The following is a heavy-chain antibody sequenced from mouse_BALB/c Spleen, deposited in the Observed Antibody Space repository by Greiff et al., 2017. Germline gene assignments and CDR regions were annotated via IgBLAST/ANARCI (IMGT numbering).Heavy chain of an antibody. J-gene: IGHJ2*01. CDR1: GYSITSGYY. Sequence: DVKLQESGPGLVKPSQSLSLTCSVTGYSITSGYYWNWIRQFPGNKLEWMGYISYDGSNNYNPSLKNRISITRDTSKNQFFLKLNSVTTEDTATYYCAREGELGRGGYWGQGTTLTVSS. V-gene: IGHV3-6*02. CDR2: ISYDGSN. D-gene: IGHD4-1*01. CDR3: AREGELGRGGY.